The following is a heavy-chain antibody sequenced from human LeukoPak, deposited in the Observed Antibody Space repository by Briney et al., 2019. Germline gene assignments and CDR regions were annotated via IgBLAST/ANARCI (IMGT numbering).Heavy chain of an antibody. V-gene: IGHV1-18*01. Sequence: GASVKVSCKASGYTFTSYGISWVRQAPGQGLEWMGWISAYNGNTNYAQKFQGRVTMTRDTSTSTVYMELSSLRSEDTAVYYCARDAQDAFDIWGQGTMVTVSS. CDR2: ISAYNGNT. J-gene: IGHJ3*02. CDR3: ARDAQDAFDI. CDR1: GYTFTSYG.